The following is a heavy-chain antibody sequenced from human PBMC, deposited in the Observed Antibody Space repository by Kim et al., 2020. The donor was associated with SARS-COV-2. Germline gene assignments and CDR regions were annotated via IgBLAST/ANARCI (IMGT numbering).Heavy chain of an antibody. CDR3: AKDSHSSHKYYYYMDV. D-gene: IGHD6-6*01. CDR1: GFTFSSYA. Sequence: GGSLRLSCAASGFTFSSYAMSWVRQVPGKGLEWVSAISGSGGSTYYADSVKGRFTISRDNSKNTLYLQMNSLRAEDTAVYYCAKDSHSSHKYYYYMDVWGKGTTVTVSS. V-gene: IGHV3-23*01. CDR2: ISGSGGST. J-gene: IGHJ6*03.